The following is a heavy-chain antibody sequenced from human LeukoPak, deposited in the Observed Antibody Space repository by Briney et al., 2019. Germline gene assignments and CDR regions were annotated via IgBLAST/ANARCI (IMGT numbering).Heavy chain of an antibody. J-gene: IGHJ5*02. Sequence: SETLSLTCTVSGGSISNYYWNWIRQPPGKGLEWIGYIYYSGSTNYNPSLKSRVTFSLDTSKKQFSLKLSSVSAADTAVYYCARVGVTDWFDPWGQGTLVTVSS. CDR3: ARVGVTDWFDP. CDR2: IYYSGST. CDR1: GGSISNYY. D-gene: IGHD2-21*02. V-gene: IGHV4-59*01.